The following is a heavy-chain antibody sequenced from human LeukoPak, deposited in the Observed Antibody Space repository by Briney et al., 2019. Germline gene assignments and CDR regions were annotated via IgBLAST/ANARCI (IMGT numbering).Heavy chain of an antibody. V-gene: IGHV1-18*01. CDR2: ISGYNGDT. D-gene: IGHD6-19*01. CDR3: ARDPSNTSGWKTWFDP. CDR1: GYTFTSHG. Sequence: ASVKVSCKASGYTFTSHGISWVRQAPGQGLEWMGWISGYNGDTKCAQNLQGRVTLTTYTSTTTAYLELRSLTSDDTAVYYCARDPSNTSGWKTWFDPWGQGTLVTVSS. J-gene: IGHJ5*02.